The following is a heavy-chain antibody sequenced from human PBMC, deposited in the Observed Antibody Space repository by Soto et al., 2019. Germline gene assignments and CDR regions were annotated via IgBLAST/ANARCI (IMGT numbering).Heavy chain of an antibody. CDR1: GFTFKSYG. D-gene: IGHD3-3*01. CDR3: AKADFRQVFYSGMDV. J-gene: IGHJ6*02. Sequence: QMQLAESGGGVVQPGRSLRLSCVVSGFTFKSYGMHWVRQAPGRGLEWVAAISSYDGTKTYYGDSVKGRFTISRDNSKKTLYLQMSSLRGEDTAIYFCAKADFRQVFYSGMDVWGQGTTVTVSS. CDR2: ISSYDGTKT. V-gene: IGHV3-30*18.